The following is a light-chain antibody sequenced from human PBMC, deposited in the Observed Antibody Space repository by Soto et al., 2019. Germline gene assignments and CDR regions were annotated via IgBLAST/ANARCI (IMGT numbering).Light chain of an antibody. V-gene: IGKV3-11*01. CDR3: QKRSNWQWT. J-gene: IGKJ1*01. CDR1: QSLSSY. Sequence: VLTQSPATLSLSPGERATLSCRASQSLSSYFAWYQQKPGQAPRLLIYDASFRATGVPARFSGSGSGTDFTLTIRSLETEESAVYVCQKRSNWQWTFGQGTKVDIK. CDR2: DAS.